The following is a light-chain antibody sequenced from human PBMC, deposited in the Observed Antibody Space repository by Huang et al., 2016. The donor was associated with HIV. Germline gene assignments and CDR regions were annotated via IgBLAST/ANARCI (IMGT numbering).Light chain of an antibody. Sequence: EIIMTQSPATLSLSPGEGASLSCRANQSVATNLAWYLHRPGQSPRILIFGASTRASCLPGRFSGSGSGTQFTLTVSGLQSEDFAVYYYQQYHNWPYTFGQGTKLEI. V-gene: IGKV3-15*01. J-gene: IGKJ2*01. CDR1: QSVATN. CDR3: QQYHNWPYT. CDR2: GAS.